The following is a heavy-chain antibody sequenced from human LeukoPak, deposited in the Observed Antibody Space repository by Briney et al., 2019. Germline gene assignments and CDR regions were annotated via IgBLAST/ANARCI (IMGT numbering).Heavy chain of an antibody. D-gene: IGHD6-13*01. V-gene: IGHV3-30*02. Sequence: GGSLRLSCAASGFTFSSYGMHWVRQAPGKGLEWVAFIRYDGSNKYYADSVKGRFTISRVNSKNTLYLQMNSLRAEDTAVYYCARPYSSSWYYFDYWGQGTLVTVSS. CDR3: ARPYSSSWYYFDY. J-gene: IGHJ4*02. CDR2: IRYDGSNK. CDR1: GFTFSSYG.